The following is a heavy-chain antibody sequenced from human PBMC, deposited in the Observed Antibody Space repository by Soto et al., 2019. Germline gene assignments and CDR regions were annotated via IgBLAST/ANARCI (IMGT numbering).Heavy chain of an antibody. CDR1: GFTFRTYT. Sequence: GGSLRLSCVASGFTFRTYTMNWVRQAPGKGLEWVSGIRGFSPYTFYAESVKGRFPISRDNAKNSLYLQMNSLGVEDTAVYYCARDRGYDAHDYYYNAMDVWGQGTTVTVSS. J-gene: IGHJ6*02. D-gene: IGHD2-15*01. V-gene: IGHV3-21*01. CDR2: IRGFSPYT. CDR3: ARDRGYDAHDYYYNAMDV.